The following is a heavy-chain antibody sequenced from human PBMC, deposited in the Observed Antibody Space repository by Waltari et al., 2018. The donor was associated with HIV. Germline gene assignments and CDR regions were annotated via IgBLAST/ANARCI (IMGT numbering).Heavy chain of an antibody. V-gene: IGHV3-30*18. CDR1: GFTFSSYG. CDR3: AKDQRGSLGCMDV. J-gene: IGHJ6*02. Sequence: QVQLVESGGGVVQPGRSLRLSCAAFGFTFSSYGMHWVRQAPGKGLEWVAVISYDGSNKYYADSVKGRFTISRDNSKNTLYLQMNSLRAEDTAVYYCAKDQRGSLGCMDVWGQGTTVTVSS. CDR2: ISYDGSNK. D-gene: IGHD3-16*01.